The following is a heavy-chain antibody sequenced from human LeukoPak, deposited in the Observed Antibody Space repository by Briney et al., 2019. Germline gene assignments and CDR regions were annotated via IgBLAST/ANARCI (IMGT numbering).Heavy chain of an antibody. J-gene: IGHJ4*02. CDR3: ARAGRGAYFDY. CDR1: GGSIRSGGYS. Sequence: PSQTLSLTCAVSGGSIRSGGYSWSWIRQPPGKGLEWIGYIYHSGSTYYNPSLKSRVTISVDRSKNQFSLKLSSVTAADTAVYYCARAGRGAYFDYWGQGTLVTVSS. V-gene: IGHV4-30-2*01. CDR2: IYHSGST.